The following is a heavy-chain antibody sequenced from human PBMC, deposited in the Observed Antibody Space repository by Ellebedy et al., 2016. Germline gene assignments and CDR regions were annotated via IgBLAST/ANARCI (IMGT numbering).Heavy chain of an antibody. V-gene: IGHV4-30-2*01. Sequence: SETLSLTXTVSGGSVSSGSYYWSWIRQPPGKGLEWIGYIYHSGSTYYNPSLKSRVTISVDRSKNQFSLKLNSVTAADTAVYYCARDPRLGGMDVWGQGTTVTVSS. D-gene: IGHD3-16*01. CDR1: GGSVSSGSYY. J-gene: IGHJ6*02. CDR3: ARDPRLGGMDV. CDR2: IYHSGST.